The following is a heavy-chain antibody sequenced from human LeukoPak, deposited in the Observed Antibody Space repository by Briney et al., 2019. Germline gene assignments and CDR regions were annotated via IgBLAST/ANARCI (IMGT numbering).Heavy chain of an antibody. D-gene: IGHD1-26*01. J-gene: IGHJ6*02. V-gene: IGHV4-4*07. CDR1: GGSITSSY. Sequence: SETLSLTCTISGGSITSSYWNWIRQPAGEGLEWIGRIYASGSTNYSPSLKSRVTMSVDTSKNQFSLKLSSVTAADTAVYYCARVGIVGVLDVWGQGTTVTVSS. CDR3: ARVGIVGVLDV. CDR2: IYASGST.